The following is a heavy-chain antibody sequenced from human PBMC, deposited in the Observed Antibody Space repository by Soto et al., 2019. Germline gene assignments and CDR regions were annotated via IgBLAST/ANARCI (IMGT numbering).Heavy chain of an antibody. D-gene: IGHD6-19*01. CDR3: AREGAEWLGPFDH. CDR1: GFTFVSYW. CDR2: INSEGRST. V-gene: IGHV3-74*03. J-gene: IGHJ4*02. Sequence: EVQLVESGGGLVQPGGSLRLSCAASGFTFVSYWMHWVRQAPGKGPVWVSRINSEGRSTTYADSVKGRFTISRDNAKNTLYLQMNRLRAEDTAVYYCAREGAEWLGPFDHGGQGALVTVSS.